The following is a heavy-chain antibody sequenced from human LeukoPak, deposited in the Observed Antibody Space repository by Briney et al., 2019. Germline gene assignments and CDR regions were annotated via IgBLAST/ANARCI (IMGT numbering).Heavy chain of an antibody. CDR1: GGSISSYY. CDR3: ARVSGDPLHDAFDI. V-gene: IGHV4-59*08. D-gene: IGHD4-17*01. J-gene: IGHJ3*02. Sequence: SETLSLTCSVSGGSISSYYWSWIRQPPGKGLEWIGYIYYSGSTNFKSPLKSRVTMSGDTSKNQFSLKLNSVTAADTAVYYCARVSGDPLHDAFDIWGQGTMVTVSS. CDR2: IYYSGST.